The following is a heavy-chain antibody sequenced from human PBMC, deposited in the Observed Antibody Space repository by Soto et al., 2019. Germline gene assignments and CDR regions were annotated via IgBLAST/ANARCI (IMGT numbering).Heavy chain of an antibody. D-gene: IGHD6-19*01. V-gene: IGHV3-9*01. CDR3: AKDIREQWVAPNFDY. J-gene: IGHJ4*02. Sequence: GGSLRLSCAASGFTFDDYAMHWVRQAPGKGLEWVSGISWNSGSIGYADSVKGRFTISRDNAKNSLYLQMNSLRAEDTALYYCAKDIREQWVAPNFDYWGQGTLVTVSS. CDR1: GFTFDDYA. CDR2: ISWNSGSI.